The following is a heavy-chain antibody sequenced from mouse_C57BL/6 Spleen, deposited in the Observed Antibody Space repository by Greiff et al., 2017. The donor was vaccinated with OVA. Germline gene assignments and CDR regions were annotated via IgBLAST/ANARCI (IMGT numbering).Heavy chain of an antibody. CDR1: GYTFTSYW. CDR2: IDPSDSYT. Sequence: QVQLQQPGAELVMPGASVKLSCKASGYTFTSYWMHWVKQRPGQGLEWIGEIDPSDSYTNYNQKFKGKSTLTVDKSSSTAYMQLSSLTSEDSAVYYCARGGGRGYYAMDYWGQGTSVTVSS. CDR3: ARGGGRGYYAMDY. V-gene: IGHV1-69*01. J-gene: IGHJ4*01.